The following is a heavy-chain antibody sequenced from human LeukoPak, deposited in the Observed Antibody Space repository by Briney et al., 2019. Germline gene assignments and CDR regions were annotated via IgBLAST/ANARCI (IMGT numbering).Heavy chain of an antibody. D-gene: IGHD3-10*01. V-gene: IGHV5-51*01. CDR1: GYSFSTYW. Sequence: GESLKISCQGSGYSFSTYWIGWVRQLPGEGLEWMGVIYPDDSDTRYSPSFQGQVTISAARSIRTAYLQWTSLKASDTAMYYCARQRGSSGTINWLDPWGQGTLVTVSS. J-gene: IGHJ5*02. CDR3: ARQRGSSGTINWLDP. CDR2: IYPDDSDT.